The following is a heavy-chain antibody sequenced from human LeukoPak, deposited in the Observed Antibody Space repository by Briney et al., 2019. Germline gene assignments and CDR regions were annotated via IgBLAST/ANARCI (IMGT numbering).Heavy chain of an antibody. CDR3: TRFEYSSSAYYMDV. CDR2: IRSKANSYAT. CDR1: GFTFSGSA. J-gene: IGHJ6*03. D-gene: IGHD6-6*01. V-gene: IGHV3-73*01. Sequence: PGGSLRLSCAASGFTFSGSAMHWVRQASGKGLEWVGRIRSKANSYATAYAASVKGRFTISRDDSKNTAYLQMNSLKTEDTAVYYCTRFEYSSSAYYMDVWGKGTTVTVSS.